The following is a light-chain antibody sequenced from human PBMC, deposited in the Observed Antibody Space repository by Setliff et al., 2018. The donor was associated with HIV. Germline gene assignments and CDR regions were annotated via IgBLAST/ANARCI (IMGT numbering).Light chain of an antibody. J-gene: IGLJ1*01. CDR2: EVS. CDR3: CSHAGSSTYV. V-gene: IGLV2-23*02. Sequence: QSALTQPASVSGSPGQSITISCTGTSSDVGTYNLVSWYQQYPGKAPKLMIYEVSKRPSGISNRFSGSKSGNMASLTISGLQTEDEADYYCCSHAGSSTYVFGTGTKVTV. CDR1: SSDVGTYNL.